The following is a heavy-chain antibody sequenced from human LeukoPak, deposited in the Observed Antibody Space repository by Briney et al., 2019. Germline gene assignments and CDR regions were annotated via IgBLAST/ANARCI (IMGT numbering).Heavy chain of an antibody. CDR1: GYTFTIYA. V-gene: IGHV1-2*02. J-gene: IGHJ4*02. CDR3: ARVDTAMVAGGGDY. CDR2: INPNSGGT. Sequence: GASVKVSCKASGYTFTIYAIHWVRQAPGQGLEWMGWINPNSGGTKYAQKFKGRVTMTRDTSISTAYMELSRLRSDDTAVYYCARVDTAMVAGGGDYWGQGTLVTVSS. D-gene: IGHD5-18*01.